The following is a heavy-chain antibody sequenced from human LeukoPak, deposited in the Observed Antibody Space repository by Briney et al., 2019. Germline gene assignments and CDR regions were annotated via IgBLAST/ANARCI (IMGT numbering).Heavy chain of an antibody. Sequence: PGGSLRLSCAASGFTFSTYAMSWVRQVPGKGLEWVSAISGSGGSTYYADSVKGRFTISRDNSRNTLYLQMDTLRAEDTAVYYCARDPSGTLEKGGDAFDIWGQGTMVTVSS. CDR2: ISGSGGST. D-gene: IGHD3-16*01. J-gene: IGHJ3*02. CDR3: ARDPSGTLEKGGDAFDI. V-gene: IGHV3-23*01. CDR1: GFTFSTYA.